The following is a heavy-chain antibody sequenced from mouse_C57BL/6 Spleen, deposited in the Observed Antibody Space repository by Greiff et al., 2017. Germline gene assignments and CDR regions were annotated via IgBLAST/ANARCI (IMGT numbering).Heavy chain of an antibody. Sequence: EVQLVESGGGLVQPKGSLKLSCAASGFTFNTYAMHWVRQAPGKGLEWVARIRSKRSNYATYYADSVKDRFTISRDDSQGMLYLQMNNLKTEDTAMYYCVGVRTMVTTGAYWGQGTLVTVSA. CDR2: IRSKRSNYAT. D-gene: IGHD2-2*01. J-gene: IGHJ3*01. V-gene: IGHV10-3*01. CDR3: VGVRTMVTTGAY. CDR1: GFTFNTYA.